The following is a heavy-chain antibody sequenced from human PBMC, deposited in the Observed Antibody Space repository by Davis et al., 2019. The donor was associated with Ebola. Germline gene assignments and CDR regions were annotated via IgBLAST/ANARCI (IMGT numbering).Heavy chain of an antibody. Sequence: GGSLRLSCAASGFTFGDSAMHWVRQAPGTGLEWVSLISWDGRSTAYADSVRDRFSISRDNSRNFLYLQMNGLRAEDTALYYCTAYDSTFRNYWGQGTLVTVSS. D-gene: IGHD3-22*01. CDR2: ISWDGRST. CDR1: GFTFGDSA. V-gene: IGHV3-43D*03. CDR3: TAYDSTFRNY. J-gene: IGHJ4*02.